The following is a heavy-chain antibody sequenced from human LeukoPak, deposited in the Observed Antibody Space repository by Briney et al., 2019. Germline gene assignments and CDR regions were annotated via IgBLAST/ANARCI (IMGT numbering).Heavy chain of an antibody. D-gene: IGHD4-17*01. V-gene: IGHV3-53*01. CDR3: AKYGDYYYYYYMDV. CDR1: GFTVSSNS. J-gene: IGHJ6*03. Sequence: GGSLRLSCTVSGFTVSSNSMSWVRQAPGKGLEWVSFIYSDNTHYSDSVKGRFTISRDNSKNTLYLQMNSLRAEDTALYYCAKYGDYYYYYYMDVWGKGTTVTVSS. CDR2: IYSDNT.